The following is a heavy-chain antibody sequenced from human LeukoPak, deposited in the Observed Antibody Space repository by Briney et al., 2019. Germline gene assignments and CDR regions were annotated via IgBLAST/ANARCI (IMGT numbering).Heavy chain of an antibody. V-gene: IGHV3-21*01. Sequence: GGSLRLSCAASGFTFSSYSMTWVRQAPGKGLEWVSSISSSSSYIYYADSVKGRFTISRDNAKNSLYLQMNSLRAEDTAVYYCARDGSTMVRGVISGFGDYWGQGTLVTVSS. CDR3: ARDGSTMVRGVISGFGDY. J-gene: IGHJ4*02. CDR1: GFTFSSYS. D-gene: IGHD3-10*01. CDR2: ISSSSSYI.